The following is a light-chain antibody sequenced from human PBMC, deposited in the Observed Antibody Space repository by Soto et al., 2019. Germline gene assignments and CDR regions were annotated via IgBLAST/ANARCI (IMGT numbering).Light chain of an antibody. CDR2: DVS. CDR3: QQYDSFSVT. J-gene: IGKJ1*01. V-gene: IGKV1-5*01. CDR1: LPISNY. Sequence: DIQMTQSPSSLSASVGDRVTITCRASLPISNYLAWYQQKPGKIPNLLIYDVSALKRGVPPRFSGSGSGTEFTLTISSLQPEDFATYYCQQYDSFSVTFGQGTKVDI.